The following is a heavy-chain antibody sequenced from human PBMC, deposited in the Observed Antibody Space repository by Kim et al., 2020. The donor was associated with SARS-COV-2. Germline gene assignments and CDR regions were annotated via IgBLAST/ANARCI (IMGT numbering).Heavy chain of an antibody. Sequence: SQTLSLTCAISGDSVSSNSAAWNWIRQSPSRGLEWLGRTYYRSKWYNDYAVSVKSRITINPDTSKNQFSLQLNSVTPEDTAVYYCARDLCSSTSCYHYYYGMDVWGQGATITVSS. CDR1: GDSVSSNSAA. CDR3: ARDLCSSTSCYHYYYGMDV. D-gene: IGHD2-2*01. J-gene: IGHJ6*02. CDR2: TYYRSKWYN. V-gene: IGHV6-1*01.